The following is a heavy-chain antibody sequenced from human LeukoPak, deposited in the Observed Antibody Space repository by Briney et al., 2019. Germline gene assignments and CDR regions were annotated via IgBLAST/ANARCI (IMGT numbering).Heavy chain of an antibody. CDR3: ARRWLESRFDY. J-gene: IGHJ4*02. CDR2: IKRDGSEK. D-gene: IGHD5-24*01. CDR1: GFTFSTYW. V-gene: IGHV3-7*04. Sequence: GGSLRLSCAASGFTFSTYWMSWVRQAPGKGLEWVANIKRDGSEKYYVDSVKGRFTISRDNAKNSLYLQMNSLRAEDTAVYYCARRWLESRFDYWGQGTLVTVSS.